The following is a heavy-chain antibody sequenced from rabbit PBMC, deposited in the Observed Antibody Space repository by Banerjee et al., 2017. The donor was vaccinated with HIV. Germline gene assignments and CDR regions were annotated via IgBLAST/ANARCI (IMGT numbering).Heavy chain of an antibody. D-gene: IGHD8-1*01. V-gene: IGHV1S45*01. CDR2: IYAGSSGST. Sequence: QEQLVESGGGLVQPGASLTLTCTASGFTLSSNAMCWVRQAPGKGLEWIACIYAGSSGSTYYASWAKGRFTISKTSSTTVTLQMTSLTAADTATYFCARDAGAGSIYSSFNLWGPGTLVTVS. CDR3: ARDAGAGSIYSSFNL. J-gene: IGHJ4*01. CDR1: GFTLSSNA.